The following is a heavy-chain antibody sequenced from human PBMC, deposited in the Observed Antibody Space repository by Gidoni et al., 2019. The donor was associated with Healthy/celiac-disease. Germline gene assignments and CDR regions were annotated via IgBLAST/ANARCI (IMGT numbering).Heavy chain of an antibody. V-gene: IGHV3-30*18. CDR3: AKDLGGGYGHGGFSGMDV. D-gene: IGHD5-12*01. CDR2: ISYDGSNK. CDR1: GFTFSSYR. Sequence: QVQLVESGGGVVQPGRSLRLSCAASGFTFSSYRGPWVRQAPGKGLEWVAVISYDGSNKYYADSVKGRFTISRDNSKNTLYLQMNSLRAEDTAVYYCAKDLGGGYGHGGFSGMDVWGQGTTVTVSS. J-gene: IGHJ6*02.